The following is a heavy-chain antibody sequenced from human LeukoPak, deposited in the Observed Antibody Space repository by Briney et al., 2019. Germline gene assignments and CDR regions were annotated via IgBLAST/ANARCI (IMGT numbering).Heavy chain of an antibody. CDR1: GFTFSSYG. J-gene: IGHJ2*01. CDR2: IRYDGSNK. V-gene: IGHV3-30*02. D-gene: IGHD3-10*01. Sequence: PGGSLRLSCAASGFTFSSYGMHWARQAPGKGLEWVAFIRYDGSNKYYADSVKGRFTISRDNSKNTLYLQMNSLRAEDTAVYYCAKDRAVTMVRGVGPDLWGRGTLVTVSS. CDR3: AKDRAVTMVRGVGPDL.